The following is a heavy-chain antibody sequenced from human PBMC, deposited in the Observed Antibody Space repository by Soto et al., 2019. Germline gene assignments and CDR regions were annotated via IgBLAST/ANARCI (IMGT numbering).Heavy chain of an antibody. CDR2: IYYSGST. CDR3: ARRIPLVGYIDY. J-gene: IGHJ4*02. CDR1: GGSISSSSYY. D-gene: IGHD3-9*01. V-gene: IGHV4-39*01. Sequence: QLQLQESGPGLVKPSETLSLTCTVSGGSISSSSYYWGWIRQPPGKGLEWIGSIYYSGSTYYNPSLKSRVNISVDTSKNQFSLKLSSVTAGDTAVYYCARRIPLVGYIDYRGQGTLVTVSS.